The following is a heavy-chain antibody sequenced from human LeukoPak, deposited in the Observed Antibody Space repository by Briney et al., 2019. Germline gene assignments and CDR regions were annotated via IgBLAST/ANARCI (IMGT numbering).Heavy chain of an antibody. D-gene: IGHD6-13*01. CDR3: AKTYSSSRAHYYYYYYMDV. V-gene: IGHV3-23*03. CDR2: IYSGGST. Sequence: TGGSLRLSCAPSGFFFSSYAMNWVRQAPGKGLEWVSVIYSGGSTYYADSVKGRFTISRDNSKNTLYLQMNSLRAEDTALYYCAKTYSSSRAHYYYYYYMDVWGKGTTVTISS. CDR1: GFFFSSYA. J-gene: IGHJ6*03.